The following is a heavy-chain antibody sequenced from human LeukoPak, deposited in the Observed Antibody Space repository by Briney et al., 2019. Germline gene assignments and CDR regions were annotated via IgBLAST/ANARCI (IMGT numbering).Heavy chain of an antibody. V-gene: IGHV3-64D*09. Sequence: PGGSLRLSCSASGFTFSRYAMHWVRQAPGKGLEYVSGINDNGGRTHYGDSVKGRFSISRDNSKNTLHLQMSTLRAEDTALYYCVKVVGPFDYWGQGTLVTVSS. CDR1: GFTFSRYA. CDR3: VKVVGPFDY. J-gene: IGHJ4*02. CDR2: INDNGGRT. D-gene: IGHD1-26*01.